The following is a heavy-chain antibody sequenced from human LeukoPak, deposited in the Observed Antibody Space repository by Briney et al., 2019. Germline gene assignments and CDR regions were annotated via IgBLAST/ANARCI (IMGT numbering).Heavy chain of an antibody. CDR1: GGSFSGYY. CDR2: INHSGST. V-gene: IGHV4-34*01. J-gene: IGHJ4*02. CDR3: ARGRVLTYYYGSSGYYCDY. D-gene: IGHD3-22*01. Sequence: PSETLSLTCAVYGGSFSGYYWSWIRQPPGKGLEWIGEINHSGSTNYNPSLKSRVTISVDTSKSQFSLKLSSVTAADTAVYYCARGRVLTYYYGSSGYYCDYWGQGTLVTVSS.